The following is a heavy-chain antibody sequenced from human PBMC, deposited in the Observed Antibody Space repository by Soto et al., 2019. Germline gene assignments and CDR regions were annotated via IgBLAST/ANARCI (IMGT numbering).Heavy chain of an antibody. CDR3: ARVSCSSTSCYSFDY. J-gene: IGHJ4*02. Sequence: GGSLRLSCAASGFTFSSYSMNWVRQAPGKGLEWVSSISSSSSYIYYADSVKGRFTISRDNAKNSLYLQMNSLRAEDTAVYYCARVSCSSTSCYSFDYWGQGTLVTVSS. CDR1: GFTFSSYS. V-gene: IGHV3-21*01. D-gene: IGHD2-2*01. CDR2: ISSSSSYI.